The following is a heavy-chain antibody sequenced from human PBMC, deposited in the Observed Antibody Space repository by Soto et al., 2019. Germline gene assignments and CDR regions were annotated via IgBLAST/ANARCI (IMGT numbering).Heavy chain of an antibody. CDR1: GGSISSYY. Sequence: PSETLSLTCTVSGGSISSYYWSWIRQPPGKGLEWIGCIYYSGSTNYNPSLKSRVTISVDTSKNQFSLKLSSVTAADKAVYYCAREPQGYLFDPSGQRTLVTV. J-gene: IGHJ5*02. V-gene: IGHV4-59*01. CDR2: IYYSGST. D-gene: IGHD6-13*01. CDR3: AREPQGYLFDP.